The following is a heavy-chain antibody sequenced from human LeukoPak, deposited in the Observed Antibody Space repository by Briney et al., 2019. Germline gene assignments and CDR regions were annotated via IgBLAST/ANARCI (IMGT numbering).Heavy chain of an antibody. V-gene: IGHV3-21*01. Sequence: PGGSLRRYCAASGFTFSSYSMNWVRQAPGKGLEWVSSISSSSSYIYYADSVKGRFTISRDNAKNSLYLQMNSLRAEDTAVYYCARGSPPAGFDHWGQGTLVTVSS. CDR2: ISSSSSYI. CDR3: ARGSPPAGFDH. CDR1: GFTFSSYS. J-gene: IGHJ4*02. D-gene: IGHD6-25*01.